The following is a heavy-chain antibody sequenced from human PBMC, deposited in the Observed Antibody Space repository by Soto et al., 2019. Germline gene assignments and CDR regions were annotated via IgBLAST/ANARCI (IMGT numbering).Heavy chain of an antibody. CDR3: ARGKGMEENYYSYGLDI. CDR2: INGGTGQT. Sequence: ASVKVSWKASGYTFSTYAMHWVRQAPGQSLEWMGWINGGTGQTRYSQRFQDRVTITRDTPASTANMELTSLTSEDTAVYYCARGKGMEENYYSYGLDIWRQGTTVTVSS. CDR1: GYTFSTYA. D-gene: IGHD1-1*01. V-gene: IGHV1-3*01. J-gene: IGHJ6*02.